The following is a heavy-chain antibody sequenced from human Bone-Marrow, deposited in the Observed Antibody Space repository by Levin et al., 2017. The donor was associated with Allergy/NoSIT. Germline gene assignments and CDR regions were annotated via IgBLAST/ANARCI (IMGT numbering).Heavy chain of an antibody. D-gene: IGHD3-22*01. CDR1: GGSISSYY. J-gene: IGHJ6*02. CDR3: ARDHYSDSSGFYPYYYYGIDA. V-gene: IGHV4-59*01. CDR2: IYYSGST. Sequence: SQTLSLTCTVSGGSISSYYWSWIRQPPGKGLEWIGSIYYSGSTNYNPSLKSRVIISVDTSKNQFSLKLSSVTAADTALYYCARDHYSDSSGFYPYYYYGIDAWGQGTTVIVSS.